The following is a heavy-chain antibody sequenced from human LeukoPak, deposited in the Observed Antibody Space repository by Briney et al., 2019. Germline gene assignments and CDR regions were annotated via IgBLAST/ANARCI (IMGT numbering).Heavy chain of an antibody. J-gene: IGHJ2*01. Sequence: GWSLRLSCAASGFTFSSYAMSWVRQAPGKGPEWVSSIGDSDDRSSYADSVKGRFTISRDNSKNTLYLQLNSLTVDDTAVYYCAKPGGRVRGWYFDLWGRGTLVTVSS. V-gene: IGHV3-23*01. CDR1: GFTFSSYA. CDR2: IGDSDDRS. D-gene: IGHD3-10*02. CDR3: AKPGGRVRGWYFDL.